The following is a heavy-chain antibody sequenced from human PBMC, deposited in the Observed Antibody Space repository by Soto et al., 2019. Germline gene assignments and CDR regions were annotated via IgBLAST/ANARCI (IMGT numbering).Heavy chain of an antibody. CDR2: INHSGST. J-gene: IGHJ6*02. V-gene: IGHV4-34*01. Sequence: PSETLSLTCAVYGGSFSGYYWSWIRQPPGKWLEWIGEINHSGSTNYNPSLKSRVTISVYTSKNQCSLKLSSVTAADTARSSSASAPRRDTYGPEYFDYGMDVWAEGPKVTVYS. D-gene: IGHD5-18*01. CDR3: ASAPRRDTYGPEYFDYGMDV. CDR1: GGSFSGYY.